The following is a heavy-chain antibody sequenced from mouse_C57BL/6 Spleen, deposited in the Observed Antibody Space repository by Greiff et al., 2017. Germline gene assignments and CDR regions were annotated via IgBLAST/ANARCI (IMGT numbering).Heavy chain of an antibody. Sequence: DVKLVESGGDLVKPGGSLKLSCAASGFTFSSYGMSWVRQTPDKRLEWVATISSGGSYTYYPDSVKGRFTISRDNAKNTLYLQMSSLKSEDTAMYYCARHEDGAWFAYWGQGTLVTVSA. D-gene: IGHD1-1*02. CDR3: ARHEDGAWFAY. V-gene: IGHV5-6*02. J-gene: IGHJ3*01. CDR2: ISSGGSYT. CDR1: GFTFSSYG.